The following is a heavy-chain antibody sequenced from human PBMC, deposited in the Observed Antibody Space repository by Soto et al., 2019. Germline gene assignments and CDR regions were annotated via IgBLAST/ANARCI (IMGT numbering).Heavy chain of an antibody. CDR2: ISSSGSTI. CDR1: GFTFSDYY. V-gene: IGHV3-11*01. CDR3: ARVEIVATLKYYMDV. D-gene: IGHD5-12*01. Sequence: PGGSLRLSCAASGFTFSDYYMSWIRQAPGKGLEWVSYISSSGSTIYYADSVKGRFTISRDNAKNSLYLQMNSLRAEDTAVYYCARVEIVATLKYYMDVWGKGTTVTVYS. J-gene: IGHJ6*03.